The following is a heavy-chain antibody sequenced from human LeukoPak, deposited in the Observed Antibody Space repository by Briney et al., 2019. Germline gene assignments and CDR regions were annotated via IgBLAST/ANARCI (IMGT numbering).Heavy chain of an antibody. V-gene: IGHV4-31*03. J-gene: IGHJ6*02. D-gene: IGHD3-10*01. Sequence: SETLSLTCTVSGGSISSGGYYWSWIRQHPGKGLEWIGYIYYSGSTDYNPSLKSRFTMSVDTSKNQFSLKLSSVTAADTAVYYCASTSYGSGSYFTPARPYYYYYGMDVWGQGTTVTVSS. CDR1: GGSISSGGYY. CDR2: IYYSGST. CDR3: ASTSYGSGSYFTPARPYYYYYGMDV.